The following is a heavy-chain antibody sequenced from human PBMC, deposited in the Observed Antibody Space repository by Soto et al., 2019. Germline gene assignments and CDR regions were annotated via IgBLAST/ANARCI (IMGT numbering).Heavy chain of an antibody. D-gene: IGHD6-13*01. CDR1: GFTLTTYA. J-gene: IGHJ4*02. Sequence: QVQLVESGGGVVKPGRSLRLSCAASGFTLTTYAIHWVRQAPGKGLEWVAVISSDGINKYHADSVKGRFTISRDNSKNTLYLQMNSLRLEDTAVYYCARDSDIGAAGYFFDHWGQGTLVTVSS. CDR3: ARDSDIGAAGYFFDH. V-gene: IGHV3-30-3*01. CDR2: ISSDGINK.